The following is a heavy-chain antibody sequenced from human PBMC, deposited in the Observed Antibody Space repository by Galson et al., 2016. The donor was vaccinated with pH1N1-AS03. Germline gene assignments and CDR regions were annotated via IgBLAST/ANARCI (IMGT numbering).Heavy chain of an antibody. J-gene: IGHJ4*02. D-gene: IGHD2-8*01. CDR3: ARGNGRNFDC. V-gene: IGHV3-74*01. CDR1: GFTFTTYW. CDR2: INADGSIT. Sequence: SLRLSCAASGFTFTTYWMHWVRQAPGRGLVWVSRINADGSITSYADSVKGRFTISRDNAKNTLYLQMNSLRAEDTAVYYCARGNGRNFDCWGQGTLVTVSS.